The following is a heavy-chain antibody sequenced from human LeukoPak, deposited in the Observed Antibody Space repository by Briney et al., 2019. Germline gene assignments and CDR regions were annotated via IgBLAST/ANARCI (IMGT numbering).Heavy chain of an antibody. CDR1: GFTFSSYG. D-gene: IGHD1-26*01. CDR2: ISYDGSNK. J-gene: IGHJ6*02. V-gene: IGHV3-30*18. Sequence: GGSLRLSCAASGFTFSSYGMHWVRQAPGKGLEWVAVISYDGSNKYYADSVKGRFTISRDNSKNTLYLQMNSLRAEDTAVYYCAKDQYRGSYYYYGMDVWGQGTTVTVSS. CDR3: AKDQYRGSYYYYGMDV.